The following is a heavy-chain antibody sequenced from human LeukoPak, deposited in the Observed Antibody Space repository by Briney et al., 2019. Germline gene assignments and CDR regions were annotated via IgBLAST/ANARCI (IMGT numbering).Heavy chain of an antibody. CDR1: GGTFSSYA. J-gene: IGHJ6*03. V-gene: IGHV1-69*05. CDR3: ARAAYCSSTSCYYMDV. Sequence: GASVKVSCKASGGTFSSYAISWVRQAPGQGLEWMGGIIPIFGTANYAQKFQGGVTITTDESTSTAYMELSSLRSEDTAVYYCARAAYCSSTSCYYMDVWGKGTTVTVSS. D-gene: IGHD2-2*01. CDR2: IIPIFGTA.